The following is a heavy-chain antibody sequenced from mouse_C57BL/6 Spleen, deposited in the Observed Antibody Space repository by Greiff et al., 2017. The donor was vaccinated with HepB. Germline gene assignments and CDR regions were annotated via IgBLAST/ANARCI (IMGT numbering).Heavy chain of an antibody. D-gene: IGHD1-1*01. J-gene: IGHJ2*01. Sequence: VQLQQSGAELAKPGASVKLSCKASGYTFTSYWMHWVKQRPGQGLEWIGYINPSSGYTKYNQKFKDKATLTADKSSSTAYMQLSRLTYEDSAVYSCAIGSYYYGSFDYWGQGTTLTVSS. CDR2: INPSSGYT. CDR3: AIGSYYYGSFDY. V-gene: IGHV1-7*01. CDR1: GYTFTSYW.